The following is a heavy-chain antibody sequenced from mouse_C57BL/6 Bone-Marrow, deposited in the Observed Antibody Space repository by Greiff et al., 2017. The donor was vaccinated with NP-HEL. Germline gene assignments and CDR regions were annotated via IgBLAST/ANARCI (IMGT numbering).Heavy chain of an antibody. V-gene: IGHV1-26*01. D-gene: IGHD2-1*01. CDR1: GYTFTDYY. J-gene: IGHJ4*01. CDR3: ARDGNDYAMDY. Sequence: VQLQQSGPELVKPGASVKISCKASGYTFTDYYMNWVKQSPGKSLEWIGDINHNNGGTSYNQKFKGKATLTVDKSSSTAYMELRSLTSEDSAVYYCARDGNDYAMDYWGQGTSVTVSS. CDR2: INHNNGGT.